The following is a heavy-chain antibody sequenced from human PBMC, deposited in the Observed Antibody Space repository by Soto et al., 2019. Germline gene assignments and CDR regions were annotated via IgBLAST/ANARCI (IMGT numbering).Heavy chain of an antibody. CDR3: ARDGWGSNWYFDL. D-gene: IGHD3-16*01. J-gene: IGHJ2*01. V-gene: IGHV3-30-3*01. CDR2: ISYDGSNK. CDR1: GFTFSSYA. Sequence: PGGSLRLSCAASGFTFSSYAMHWVRQAPGKGLEWVAVISYDGSNKDYADSVKGRFTISRDNSKRTLFLQMNGLRVDDTAVYYCARDGWGSNWYFDLWGRGTLVTVSS.